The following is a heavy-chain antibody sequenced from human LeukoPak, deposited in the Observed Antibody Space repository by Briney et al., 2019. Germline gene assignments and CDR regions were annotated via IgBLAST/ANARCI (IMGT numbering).Heavy chain of an antibody. CDR3: ARGRRDGYNLKNFDY. Sequence: SETLSLTCAVYGGSFSGYYWSWIRRPPGKGLEWIGEINHSGSTNYNPSLKSRVTISVDTSKNQFSLKLSSVTAADTAVYYCARGRRDGYNLKNFDYWGQGTLVTVSS. V-gene: IGHV4-34*01. CDR1: GGSFSGYY. CDR2: INHSGST. D-gene: IGHD5-24*01. J-gene: IGHJ4*02.